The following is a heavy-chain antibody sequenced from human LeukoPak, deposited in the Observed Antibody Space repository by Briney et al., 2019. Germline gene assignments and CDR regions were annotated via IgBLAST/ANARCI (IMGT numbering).Heavy chain of an antibody. CDR2: ISGSGGST. J-gene: IGHJ4*02. D-gene: IGHD3-9*01. CDR1: GVSFNSYA. CDR3: AKVALTGYYLTDY. V-gene: IGHV3-23*01. Sequence: GGSLRLSCAASGVSFNSYAMCWVRHAPGTGLEWVSGISGSGGSTYYADSAKGRFTLSRDSSKNTLYLQMNRLRAEDTAVYYGAKVALTGYYLTDYWGQGTLVTVSS.